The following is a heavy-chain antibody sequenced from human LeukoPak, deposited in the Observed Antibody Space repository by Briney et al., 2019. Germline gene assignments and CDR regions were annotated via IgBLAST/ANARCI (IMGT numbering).Heavy chain of an antibody. V-gene: IGHV1-2*02. CDR1: GSTFTGYY. Sequence: ASVKLSCKASGSTFTGYYIYWVRLAPGQGLELMGLINPNSGGTNYAHIFQVRGTITTDTSITTAYMELSRLRSDGTAVYYCARAKVYSSGWYEYYFDYWGQGTQVTVSS. D-gene: IGHD6-19*01. CDR2: INPNSGGT. J-gene: IGHJ4*02. CDR3: ARAKVYSSGWYEYYFDY.